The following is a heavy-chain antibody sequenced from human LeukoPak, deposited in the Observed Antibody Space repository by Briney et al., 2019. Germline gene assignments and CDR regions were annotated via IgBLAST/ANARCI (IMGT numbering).Heavy chain of an antibody. D-gene: IGHD2-15*01. V-gene: IGHV3-48*03. CDR1: GFTFSSYE. CDR2: ISSRGTTI. Sequence: GGSLRLSCAASGFTFSSYEMNWVRQAPGKGLEWVSYISSRGTTIYNADSVKGRFTISRDNAKNSLYLQMNSLRAEDTAVYYCARDSIVDGAFDIWGQGTMVTVSS. CDR3: ARDSIVDGAFDI. J-gene: IGHJ3*02.